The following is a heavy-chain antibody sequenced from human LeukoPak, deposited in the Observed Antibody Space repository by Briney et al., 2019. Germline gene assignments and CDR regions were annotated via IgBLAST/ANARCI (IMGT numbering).Heavy chain of an antibody. CDR2: ISFDGSDE. D-gene: IGHD1-14*01. CDR1: GFTFSSYT. Sequence: PGGSLRLSCAASGFTFSSYTMHWVRQPPGKGLEWLALISFDGSDEDYADSVKGRFNISRDNSKSTLYLQMNSLKPEDRGVYYCARDSFSKSSQPLVIRYWGQGTLVSVSS. J-gene: IGHJ4*02. V-gene: IGHV3-30*04. CDR3: ARDSFSKSSQPLVIRY.